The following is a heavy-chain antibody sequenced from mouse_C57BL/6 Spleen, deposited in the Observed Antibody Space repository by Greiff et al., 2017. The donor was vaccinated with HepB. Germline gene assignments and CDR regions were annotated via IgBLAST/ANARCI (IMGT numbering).Heavy chain of an antibody. V-gene: IGHV1-50*01. CDR3: VYGSFAY. J-gene: IGHJ3*01. D-gene: IGHD2-10*02. CDR2: IDPSDSYT. Sequence: QVQLQQPGAELVKPGASVKLSCKASGYTFTSYWMQWVKQRPGQGLEWIGEIDPSDSYTNYNQKFKGKATLTVDTASSTAYMQLSSLTSEDSAVYCCVYGSFAYWGQGTLVTVSA. CDR1: GYTFTSYW.